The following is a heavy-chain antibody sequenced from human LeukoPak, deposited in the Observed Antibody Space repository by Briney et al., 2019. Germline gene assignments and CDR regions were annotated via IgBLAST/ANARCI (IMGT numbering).Heavy chain of an antibody. V-gene: IGHV3-23*01. CDR1: GFTFSSYA. J-gene: IGHJ4*02. D-gene: IGHD4-23*01. CDR2: ISGSGGST. Sequence: PGGSLRLSCAASGFTFSSYAMSWVRQAPGKGLEWVSAISGSGGSTYYADSVKGRFTISRDNSKNTLYLQMNSLRAEDTAAYYCAGKYGGTLDYWGQGTLVTVSS. CDR3: AGKYGGTLDY.